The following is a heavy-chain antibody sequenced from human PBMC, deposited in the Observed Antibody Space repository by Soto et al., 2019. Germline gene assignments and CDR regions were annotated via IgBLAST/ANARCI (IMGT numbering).Heavy chain of an antibody. Sequence: GGSLRLSCAASGFTFSSCAMHWVRQAPGKGLEWVAVISYDGSNKYYADSVKGRFTISRDNSKNTLYLQMNSLRAEDTAVYYWARDLRGCQYVYVWGSYRLYPAFWGQGTPVPVSS. CDR1: GFTFSSCA. D-gene: IGHD3-16*02. J-gene: IGHJ1*01. CDR3: ARDLRGCQYVYVWGSYRLYPAF. CDR2: ISYDGSNK. V-gene: IGHV3-30-3*01.